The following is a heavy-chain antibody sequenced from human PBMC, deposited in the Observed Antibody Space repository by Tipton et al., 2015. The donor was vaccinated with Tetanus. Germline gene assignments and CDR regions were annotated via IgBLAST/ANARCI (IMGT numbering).Heavy chain of an antibody. J-gene: IGHJ4*02. CDR1: GGSFSGYY. Sequence: TLSLTCTIYGGSFSGYYWSWIRQPPGRGLEWIGEIHPSGITTCNPSLESRVTMSIDTSKNQFSLKLTSLTAADTAVYFCARGEDAYKTGNYWGQGTLVTVSS. V-gene: IGHV4-34*01. D-gene: IGHD5-24*01. CDR3: ARGEDAYKTGNY. CDR2: IHPSGIT.